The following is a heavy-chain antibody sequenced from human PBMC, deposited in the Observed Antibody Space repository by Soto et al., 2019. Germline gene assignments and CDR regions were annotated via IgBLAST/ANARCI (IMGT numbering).Heavy chain of an antibody. Sequence: GASVKVSCKASGYTFTGYYMHWVRQAPGQGLEWMGWINPNSGGTNYAQKFQGWGTMTRDTSISTAYMELSRLRSDDTAVYYCARDIAAAGINWFDPWGQGTLVTVSS. J-gene: IGHJ5*02. CDR3: ARDIAAAGINWFDP. CDR1: GYTFTGYY. D-gene: IGHD6-13*01. V-gene: IGHV1-2*04. CDR2: INPNSGGT.